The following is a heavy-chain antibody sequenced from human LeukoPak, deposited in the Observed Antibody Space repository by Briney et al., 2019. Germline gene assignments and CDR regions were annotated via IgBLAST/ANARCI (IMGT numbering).Heavy chain of an antibody. D-gene: IGHD5-12*01. CDR2: ITSSGASA. V-gene: IGHV3-23*01. Sequence: GGSLRLSCVASGFTFSSYAMTWVRQAPGKGLEWVSGITSSGASAYYAASVKGRSTVSRDNSENTLYLQINNLSAEDSGTYYCVKDEDLYSPTWYLFEDWGQGTLVTVSS. CDR1: GFTFSSYA. J-gene: IGHJ4*02. CDR3: VKDEDLYSPTWYLFED.